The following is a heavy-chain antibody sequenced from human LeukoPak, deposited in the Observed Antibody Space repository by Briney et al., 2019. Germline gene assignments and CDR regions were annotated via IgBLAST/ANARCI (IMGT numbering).Heavy chain of an antibody. D-gene: IGHD3-9*01. CDR3: ARGHDILTGYYTAGDFDY. V-gene: IGHV1-18*01. J-gene: IGHJ4*02. CDR2: ISAYSGNT. CDR1: GYTFTSYG. Sequence: ASVKVSCKASGYTFTSYGISWVRQAPGQGLEWMGWISAYSGNTNYAQKLQGRVTMTTDTSTSTAYMELRSLRSDDTAVYYCARGHDILTGYYTAGDFDYWGQGTLVTVSS.